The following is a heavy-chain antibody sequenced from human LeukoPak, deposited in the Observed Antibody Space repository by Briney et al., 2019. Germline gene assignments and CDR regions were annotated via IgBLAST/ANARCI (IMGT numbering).Heavy chain of an antibody. V-gene: IGHV5-51*01. CDR3: ARPRSCSNSYPFDF. CDR2: IYPGDSDT. J-gene: IGHJ4*02. D-gene: IGHD4-11*01. Sequence: GESLKISCKGSGYSFISYWIGWVRQMPGKGLEWMGIIYPGDSDTRYGPSFQGQVTISVDKSLSTAYLQWSSLKASDTAMYYCARPRSCSNSYPFDFWGQGTLVTVSS. CDR1: GYSFISYW.